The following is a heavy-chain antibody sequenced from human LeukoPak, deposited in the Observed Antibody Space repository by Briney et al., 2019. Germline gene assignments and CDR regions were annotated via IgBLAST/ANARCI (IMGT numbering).Heavy chain of an antibody. D-gene: IGHD1-1*01. CDR2: ISFDGSNN. Sequence: GRSLRLSCAASGFTFSNYAMHWVRQAPGKGLEWVAVISFDGSNNYYADSVKGRFAISRDNSKNTLYLQMNSPRAEDTAVYYCAKNWQTYYYYMDVWGKGTTVTVSS. J-gene: IGHJ6*03. CDR1: GFTFSNYA. CDR3: AKNWQTYYYYMDV. V-gene: IGHV3-30*18.